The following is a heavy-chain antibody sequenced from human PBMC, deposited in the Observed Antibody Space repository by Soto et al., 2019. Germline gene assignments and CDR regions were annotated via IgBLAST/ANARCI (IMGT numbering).Heavy chain of an antibody. CDR1: GGTFSSYT. CDR3: ARPCCCGSCYYCSMDV. J-gene: IGHJ6*02. V-gene: IGHV1-69*12. D-gene: IGHD2-21*01. CDR2: IIPTFGTA. Sequence: QVQLVQSGAEVKKPGSSVKVSCKASGGTFSSYTISWVRQAPGQGLEWMGGIIPTFGTADYAQRFQGRDTITADESSSTGYMELRILRSEDTAVYYCARPCCCGSCYYCSMDVWGQGTEVTRSS.